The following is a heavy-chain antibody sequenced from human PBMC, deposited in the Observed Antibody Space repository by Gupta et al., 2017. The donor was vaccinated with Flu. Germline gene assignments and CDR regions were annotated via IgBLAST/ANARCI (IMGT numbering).Heavy chain of an antibody. Sequence: QVPLVQSGAEVKKPGASVKVSCQASGYNFNDSYFHWMRQTPGQGLEWLGWIDPNSGGTKYAQKFQGRVTMTRDTSISTVYMELIRLESDDTAIYYCARGPSTGAFDYWGQGSLVTVSS. J-gene: IGHJ4*02. CDR3: ARGPSTGAFDY. CDR2: IDPNSGGT. D-gene: IGHD3-10*01. V-gene: IGHV1-2*02. CDR1: GYNFNDSY.